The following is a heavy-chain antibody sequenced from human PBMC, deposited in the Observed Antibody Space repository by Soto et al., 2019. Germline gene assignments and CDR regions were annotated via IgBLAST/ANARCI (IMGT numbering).Heavy chain of an antibody. J-gene: IGHJ4*02. CDR1: GGSISYYY. Sequence: QVQLQESGPGLVKPSETLSLTCTVSGGSISYYYWSWIRQPPGKGLEWIGYIYYSGSTNYNPSLKSRLTISVDTSKNQFSLKLSSVTAADTAVYYCARGGGYDGVFDYWGQGTLVTVSS. CDR2: IYYSGST. D-gene: IGHD5-12*01. CDR3: ARGGGYDGVFDY. V-gene: IGHV4-59*01.